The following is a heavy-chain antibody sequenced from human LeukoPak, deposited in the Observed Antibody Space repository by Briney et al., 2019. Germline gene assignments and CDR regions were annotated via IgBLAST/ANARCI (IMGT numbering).Heavy chain of an antibody. Sequence: GASVKVSCRASGYTFTSYYMHWVRQAPGQGLEWMGLINPSGGSTSYAQKFQGRVTMTRDTSTSTVYMELSSLRSEDTAVYYCARVSNSYIAARKYNWFDHWGQGTLVTVSS. V-gene: IGHV1-46*01. J-gene: IGHJ5*02. CDR3: ARVSNSYIAARKYNWFDH. CDR2: INPSGGST. D-gene: IGHD6-6*01. CDR1: GYTFTSYY.